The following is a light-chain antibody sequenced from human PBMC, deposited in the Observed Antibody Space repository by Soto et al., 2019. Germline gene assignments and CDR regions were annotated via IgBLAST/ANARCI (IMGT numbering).Light chain of an antibody. J-gene: IGLJ1*01. CDR3: NSYTTSSTYV. Sequence: QSALTQPASVSGSPGQSITISCTGTSSDVGGYNYVSWYQQHPGKAPKLMIYEVNNRLSGVSNRFSGSKSGNTASLTISGLGAEDEADYYCNSYTTSSTYVFGTGTRSPS. V-gene: IGLV2-14*01. CDR1: SSDVGGYNY. CDR2: EVN.